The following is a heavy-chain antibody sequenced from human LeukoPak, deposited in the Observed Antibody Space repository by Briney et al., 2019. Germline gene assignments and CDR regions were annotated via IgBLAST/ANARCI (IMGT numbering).Heavy chain of an antibody. CDR1: GFTFSSYW. V-gene: IGHV3-7*01. Sequence: GGSLRLSCVASGFTFSSYWMSWIRQAPGKGLEWVANIKQDGSETYHVDSVKGRFTISRDNAKNSLYLQMNSLRDEDTAVYYCARDRVSMVRGVIKTFYFDNWGQGTLVTVSS. CDR3: ARDRVSMVRGVIKTFYFDN. J-gene: IGHJ4*02. D-gene: IGHD3-10*01. CDR2: IKQDGSET.